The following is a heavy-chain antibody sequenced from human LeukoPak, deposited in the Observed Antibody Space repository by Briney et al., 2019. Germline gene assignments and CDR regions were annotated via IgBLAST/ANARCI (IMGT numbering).Heavy chain of an antibody. Sequence: SETLSLTCSVSGGSISSGSHYWGWIRQPPGKGLEWIGNIYSSGNTYYNPSLKTRVTISVDTSKNQFSLKLSSVTAADTAVFYCETHSGSYYFDYWGQGTLVTVSS. D-gene: IGHD1-26*01. CDR3: ETHSGSYYFDY. CDR1: GGSISSGSHY. J-gene: IGHJ4*02. CDR2: IYSSGNT. V-gene: IGHV4-39*01.